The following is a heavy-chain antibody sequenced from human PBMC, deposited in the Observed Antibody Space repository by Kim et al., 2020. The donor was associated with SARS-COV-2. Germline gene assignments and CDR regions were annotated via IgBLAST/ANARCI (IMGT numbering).Heavy chain of an antibody. D-gene: IGHD6-13*01. CDR3: ARHLHSSSWYPLFQH. V-gene: IGHV4-39*01. J-gene: IGHJ1*01. Sequence: PSLKRRVHISVDTSKNQFSLKLSSVTAADTAVYYCARHLHSSSWYPLFQHWGQGTLVTVSS.